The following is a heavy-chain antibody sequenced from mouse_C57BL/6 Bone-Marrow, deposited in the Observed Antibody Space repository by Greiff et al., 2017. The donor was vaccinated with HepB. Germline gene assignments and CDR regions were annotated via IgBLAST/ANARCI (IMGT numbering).Heavy chain of an antibody. CDR1: GYAFSSSW. Sequence: QVHVKQSGPELVKPGASVKISCKASGYAFSSSWMNWVKQRPGKGLEWIGRIYPGDGDTNYNGKFKGKATLTADKSSSTAYMQLSSLTSEDSAVYFCARWDTTVVAPYGYFDVWGTGTTVNVSS. CDR3: ARWDTTVVAPYGYFDV. D-gene: IGHD1-1*01. V-gene: IGHV1-82*01. J-gene: IGHJ1*03. CDR2: IYPGDGDT.